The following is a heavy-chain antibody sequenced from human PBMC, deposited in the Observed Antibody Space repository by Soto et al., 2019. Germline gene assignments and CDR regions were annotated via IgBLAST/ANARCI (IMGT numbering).Heavy chain of an antibody. D-gene: IGHD2-15*01. CDR3: AKQGAMATATNLDY. CDR1: GYSFTNYW. J-gene: IGHJ4*02. V-gene: IGHV5-51*01. CDR2: IYPSDSTT. Sequence: PGESLKISCKGSGYSFTNYWIAWVRQMPGKGLEYMGIIYPSDSTTRYSPSFQGQLTISRDNSNNTLYLQMNSLRAEDTALYYCAKQGAMATATNLDYWGQGTLVTVSS.